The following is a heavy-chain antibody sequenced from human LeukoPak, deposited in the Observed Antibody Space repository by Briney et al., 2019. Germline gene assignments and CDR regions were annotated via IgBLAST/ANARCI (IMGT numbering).Heavy chain of an antibody. J-gene: IGHJ4*02. D-gene: IGHD5-24*01. CDR3: TRDFSSKMATITDI. CDR2: VAPHNGNT. V-gene: IGHV1-18*01. CDR1: GYTFLDYG. Sequence: ASVKVSCKASGYTFLDYGISWLRQAPGQGLKWVGWVAPHNGNTEYSQKFQGRVTLTTYTLTNTAFMELTSLSPDDTAIYYCTRDFSSKMATITDIWGQGTLVAVSS.